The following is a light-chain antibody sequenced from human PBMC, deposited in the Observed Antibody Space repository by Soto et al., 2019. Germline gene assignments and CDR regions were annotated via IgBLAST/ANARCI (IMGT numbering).Light chain of an antibody. Sequence: QSALTQPASVSGSPGQSITISCSGGTSDIGTYNYVSWYQHHPGKVPKVMIYEVSNRPSGVSNRFSGSKSGNTASLTISGLQSEDEADYYCSSYTSSATLLFGGGTKLTVL. V-gene: IGLV2-14*01. J-gene: IGLJ3*02. CDR3: SSYTSSATLL. CDR1: TSDIGTYNY. CDR2: EVS.